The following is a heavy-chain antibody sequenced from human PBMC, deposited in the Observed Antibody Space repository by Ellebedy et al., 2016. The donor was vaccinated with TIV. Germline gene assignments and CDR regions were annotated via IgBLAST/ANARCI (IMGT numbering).Heavy chain of an antibody. CDR1: GYTFTDYH. D-gene: IGHD2-21*02. Sequence: AASVKVSCKASGYTFTDYHINWARQATGQGLEWMGWLNPSGGDAGSPQKFQGRVTITRNTSISTAYMELNSLTSEDTAIYYCARLAVTQRGQLRWFDPWGQGTLVTVSS. CDR2: LNPSGGDA. J-gene: IGHJ5*02. CDR3: ARLAVTQRGQLRWFDP. V-gene: IGHV1-8*03.